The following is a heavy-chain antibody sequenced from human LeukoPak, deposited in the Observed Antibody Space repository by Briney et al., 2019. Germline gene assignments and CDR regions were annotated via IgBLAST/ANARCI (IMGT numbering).Heavy chain of an antibody. CDR1: GFTFSSYA. V-gene: IGHV3-23*01. D-gene: IGHD4-17*01. J-gene: IGHJ6*03. CDR2: ISGSGGST. Sequence: GGSLRLSCAASGFTFSSYAMSWVRQAPGKGLEWVSAISGSGGSTYYADSVKGRFTISRDNSKNTLYLQMDSLRAEDTAVYYCAKESVSSVYYYMDVWGKGTTVTVSS. CDR3: AKESVSSVYYYMDV.